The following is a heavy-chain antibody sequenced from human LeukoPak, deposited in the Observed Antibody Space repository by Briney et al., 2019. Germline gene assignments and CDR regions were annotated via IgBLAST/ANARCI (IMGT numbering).Heavy chain of an antibody. J-gene: IGHJ4*02. V-gene: IGHV1-3*01. CDR3: ARSSSGTYHY. CDR2: INGDNGNT. D-gene: IGHD3-10*01. Sequence: ASVKVSCKPSGYYFPSYTMHWLRQAPGQSPEWMGSINGDNGNTKYSEKFQDRVTFTRDTSASSAYMELSSLRSEDTAVYYCARSSSGTYHYWGQGTLVTVSS. CDR1: GYYFPSYT.